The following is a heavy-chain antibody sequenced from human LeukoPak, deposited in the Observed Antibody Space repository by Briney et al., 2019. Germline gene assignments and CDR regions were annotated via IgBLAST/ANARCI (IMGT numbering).Heavy chain of an antibody. CDR1: GFTFSANA. Sequence: GGSLRLSCATSGFTFSANAMSWVRQAPGKGLEWVSVISGSGNTIYYADSVKGRFTISRDNSKNTLYLQMNGLRAEDTAVYYCAKDSWGCSSTSCYYYYYYMDVWGKGTTVTVSS. CDR3: AKDSWGCSSTSCYYYYYYMDV. V-gene: IGHV3-23*01. J-gene: IGHJ6*03. CDR2: ISGSGNTI. D-gene: IGHD2-2*01.